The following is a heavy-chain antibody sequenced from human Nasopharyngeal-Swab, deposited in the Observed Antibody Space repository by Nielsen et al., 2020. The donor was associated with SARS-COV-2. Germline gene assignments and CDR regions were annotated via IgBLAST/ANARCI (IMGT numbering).Heavy chain of an antibody. CDR3: ARHIRGWDACDI. CDR1: GGSLHNYW. D-gene: IGHD6-19*01. V-gene: IGHV4-34*01. CDR2: IYHRGTT. Sequence: SATLSLTFAVYGGSLHNYWWCWIRQTPGKGLEWIGEIYHRGTTNYNPSLNSRVTISVHTSKNQFSLELLSVTAADTAVYYCARHIRGWDACDIWGQGTTVTVSS. J-gene: IGHJ3*02.